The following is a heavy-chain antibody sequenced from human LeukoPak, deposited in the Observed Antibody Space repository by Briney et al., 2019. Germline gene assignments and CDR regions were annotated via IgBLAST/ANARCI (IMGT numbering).Heavy chain of an antibody. CDR1: EFTFSSYA. CDR2: ISYDGSNK. J-gene: IGHJ6*02. Sequence: GRSLRLSCAASEFTFSSYAMHWVRQAPGKGLEWVAVISYDGSNKYYADSVKGRFTISRDNSKNTLYLQMNSLRAEDTAVYYCARAQAPGDDYYYYGMDVWDQGTTVTVSS. CDR3: ARAQAPGDDYYYYGMDV. V-gene: IGHV3-30-3*01. D-gene: IGHD7-27*01.